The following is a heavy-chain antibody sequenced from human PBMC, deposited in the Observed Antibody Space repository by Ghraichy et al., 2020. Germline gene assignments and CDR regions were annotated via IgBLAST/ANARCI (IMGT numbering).Heavy chain of an antibody. J-gene: IGHJ6*02. D-gene: IGHD2-2*01. CDR3: ARDSPAFVPAASRYYYYYGMDV. CDR2: IYYSGST. CDR1: GGSISSSSYY. Sequence: ESLNISCTVSGGSISSSSYYWGWIRQPPGKGLEWIGSIYYSGSTYYNPSLKSRVTISVDTSKNQFSLKLSSVTAADTAVYYCARDSPAFVPAASRYYYYYGMDVWGQGTTVTVSS. V-gene: IGHV4-39*07.